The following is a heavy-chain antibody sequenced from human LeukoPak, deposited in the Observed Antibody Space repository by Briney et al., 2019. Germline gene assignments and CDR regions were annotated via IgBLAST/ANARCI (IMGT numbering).Heavy chain of an antibody. Sequence: PSETLSLTCADYGGSFSGYYWSWLRQPPGKGLEWIGEINHSGSTNYNPSLKSRVTISVDTSKNQFSLKLNSVTAADTAVYYCASLSEYCSAGSCYLGWFDPWGQGTLVTVSS. CDR1: GGSFSGYY. J-gene: IGHJ5*02. D-gene: IGHD2-15*01. V-gene: IGHV4-34*01. CDR3: ASLSEYCSAGSCYLGWFDP. CDR2: INHSGST.